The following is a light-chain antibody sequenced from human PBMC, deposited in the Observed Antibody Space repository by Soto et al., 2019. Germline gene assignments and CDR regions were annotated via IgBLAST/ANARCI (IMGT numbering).Light chain of an antibody. J-gene: IGLJ1*01. V-gene: IGLV4-60*02. Sequence: QSVLTQSSSASASLGSSVKLTCTLSSGHSSYIIAWHQQQPGKAPRYLMKLEGSGSYNKRSVVPDRFSGSSSGADRYLTISNLQFEDEADYYCETWDSNTRVFGTGTKLTVL. CDR2: LEGSGSY. CDR1: SGHSSYI. CDR3: ETWDSNTRV.